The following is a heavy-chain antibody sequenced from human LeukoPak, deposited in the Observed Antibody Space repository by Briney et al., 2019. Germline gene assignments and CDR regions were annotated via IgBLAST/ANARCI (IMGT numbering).Heavy chain of an antibody. CDR2: IYHGGST. CDR1: GGSISSNSW. D-gene: IGHD3-10*01. CDR3: AKGEDYGSGTVHFAS. Sequence: SETLSLTCAVSGGSISSNSWWSWVRQPPGKGLEWIGEIYHGGSTNYNPSLKSRIAMSVDRSRNQFSLQLSSATAADTAVYYCAKGEDYGSGTVHFASWGQGTLVTVSS. J-gene: IGHJ4*02. V-gene: IGHV4-4*02.